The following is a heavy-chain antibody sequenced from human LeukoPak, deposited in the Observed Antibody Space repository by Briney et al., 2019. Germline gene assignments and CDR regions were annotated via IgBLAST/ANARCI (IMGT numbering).Heavy chain of an antibody. Sequence: SLRLSCAASGLTFDDYAMRSVRPAPGKGLEWVSGISWNSGSIGYADSVKGRFTISRDNAKNSLYLQMNSLRAEDTALYYCAKDMLAVAGPGAFDYWGQGTLVTVSS. J-gene: IGHJ4*02. D-gene: IGHD6-19*01. V-gene: IGHV3-9*01. CDR1: GLTFDDYA. CDR3: AKDMLAVAGPGAFDY. CDR2: ISWNSGSI.